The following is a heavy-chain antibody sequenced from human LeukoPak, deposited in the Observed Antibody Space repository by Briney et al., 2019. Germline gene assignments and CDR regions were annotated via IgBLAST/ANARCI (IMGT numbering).Heavy chain of an antibody. V-gene: IGHV4-34*01. D-gene: IGHD2-8*01. Sequence: SETLSLTCAVYGGSLNDYYWSWIRQPPRKGLEWIGEINHRGSTNYNPSLKSRITMSVDTFKNQLSLKLRSVTAADTAVYYCVGFAVNGNRGGPNYWGQGTLVAVSS. CDR1: GGSLNDYY. J-gene: IGHJ4*02. CDR2: INHRGST. CDR3: VGFAVNGNRGGPNY.